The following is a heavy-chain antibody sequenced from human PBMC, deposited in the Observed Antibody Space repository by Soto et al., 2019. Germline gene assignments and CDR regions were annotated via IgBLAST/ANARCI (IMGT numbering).Heavy chain of an antibody. V-gene: IGHV1-2*02. Sequence: QIQLVQSGAEVKKPGASVKVSCKSSGYTFTDYYLHWFRQAPGQVLEWMGWMNPGSGHTEYAEKFSGRVTMTRATSNTTDSMELDTLSSDDTAMDYCTRASTVAGGSSKALPNNYWGQGTLVTVSS. CDR1: GYTFTDYY. CDR3: TRASTVAGGSSKALPNNY. J-gene: IGHJ4*02. D-gene: IGHD6-19*01. CDR2: MNPGSGHT.